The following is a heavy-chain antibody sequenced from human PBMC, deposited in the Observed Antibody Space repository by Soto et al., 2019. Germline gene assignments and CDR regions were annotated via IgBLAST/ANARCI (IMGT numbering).Heavy chain of an antibody. J-gene: IGHJ4*02. CDR2: INHSGST. V-gene: IGHV4-34*01. CDR3: ARGRAGRKTKYDFEY. D-gene: IGHD1-7*01. CDR1: GGSFSGYY. Sequence: QVQLQQWGAGLLKPSETLSLTCAVYGGSFSGYYWSWIRQPPGKGLEWIGEINHSGSTNYNPSLKSRVTISVDTSKNQFSLKLSAVTAADTAVYYCARGRAGRKTKYDFEYWGQGTLVTVSS.